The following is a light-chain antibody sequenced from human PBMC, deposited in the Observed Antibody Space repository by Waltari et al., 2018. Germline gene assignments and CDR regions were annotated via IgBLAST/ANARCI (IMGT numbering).Light chain of an antibody. J-gene: IGLJ6*01. Sequence: NFVLTQPHSVSESPGKTITIPCTRSSGRIASNFVQWFQQRPGSAPTTVIYEDNQRPSGVPDRFSGSIDSSSNSASLTVSGLKTEDEADYYCKSYDNTYHVFGSGTKVTVL. CDR3: KSYDNTYHV. CDR1: SGRIASNF. V-gene: IGLV6-57*03. CDR2: EDN.